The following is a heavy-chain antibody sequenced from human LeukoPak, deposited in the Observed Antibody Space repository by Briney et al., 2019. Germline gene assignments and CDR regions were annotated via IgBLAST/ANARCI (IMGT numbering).Heavy chain of an antibody. CDR1: GGSLSGYY. D-gene: IGHD3-16*02. CDR3: ARGPGYDYVWGSYRYALGNFDY. J-gene: IGHJ4*02. V-gene: IGHV4-34*01. Sequence: PSETLSLTCAVYGGSLSGYYWSWIRQPPGKGLEWIGEINHSGSTNYNPSLKSRVTISVDTSKSQFSLKLSSVTAADTAVYYCARGPGYDYVWGSYRYALGNFDYWGQGTLVTVSS. CDR2: INHSGST.